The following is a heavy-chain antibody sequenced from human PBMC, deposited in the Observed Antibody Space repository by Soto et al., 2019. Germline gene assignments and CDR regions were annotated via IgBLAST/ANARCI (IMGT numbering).Heavy chain of an antibody. D-gene: IGHD3-10*01. CDR2: IWNDGSKT. Sequence: GGSLRLSCATSGFSFSSYGMHWVRQAPGKELEWVALIWNDGSKTYYADSVKGRFTISRDNSRNTYYLHMSSLSAEDTAVYYCVRDRTTMLRGPRVSFDYWGQGTLVTVSS. J-gene: IGHJ4*02. CDR1: GFSFSSYG. CDR3: VRDRTTMLRGPRVSFDY. V-gene: IGHV3-33*01.